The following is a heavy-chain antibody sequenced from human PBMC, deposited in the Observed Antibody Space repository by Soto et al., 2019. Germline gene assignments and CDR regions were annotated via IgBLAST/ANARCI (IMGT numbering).Heavy chain of an antibody. V-gene: IGHV1-69*13. CDR2: IILTSGTA. J-gene: IGHJ4*02. CDR1: GGSFSSSA. D-gene: IGHD3-3*01. Sequence: SVKVSCKASGGSFSSSAVSWVRQAPGQGLEWMGGIILTSGTANYAQRFQGRVTITADQSATIIYMELSSLRSEDTAVYYCAGVAYLDFWTGYFPNEYWGQGTLVTVSS. CDR3: AGVAYLDFWTGYFPNEY.